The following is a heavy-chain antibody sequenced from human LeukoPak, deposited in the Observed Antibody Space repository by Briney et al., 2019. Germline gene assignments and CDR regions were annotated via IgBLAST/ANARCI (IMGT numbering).Heavy chain of an antibody. D-gene: IGHD3-3*02. CDR3: AKRKYNSRGIFHP. CDR2: ISGSGGST. J-gene: IGHJ5*02. V-gene: IGHV3-23*01. Sequence: GGSLRLSCAASGFTFSSYAMSWIRQAPRKGLTWISEISGSGGSTYYADSVEGRLTISRDNSKNTLSLQMNGLRAEDTAVYYCAKRKYNSRGIFHPWGQGTLVTVSS. CDR1: GFTFSSYA.